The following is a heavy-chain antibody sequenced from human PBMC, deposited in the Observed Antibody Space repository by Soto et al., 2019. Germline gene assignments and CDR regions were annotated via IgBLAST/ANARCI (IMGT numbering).Heavy chain of an antibody. V-gene: IGHV3-74*01. CDR1: GFTFSGDW. Sequence: EVQLVESGGGLVQAGGSLRLSCTDSGFTFSGDWMHWVRQAPGQGMVWVSRIDPYETGISYADTVKDRFTISRDNAKSTLYLQMNSLRVEDTAAYYCTRDTFGARDYWGQGTVVPVPS. J-gene: IGHJ4*02. D-gene: IGHD3-10*01. CDR2: IDPYETGI. CDR3: TRDTFGARDY.